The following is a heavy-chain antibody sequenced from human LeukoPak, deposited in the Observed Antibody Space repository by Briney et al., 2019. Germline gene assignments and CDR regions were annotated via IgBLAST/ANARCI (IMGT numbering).Heavy chain of an antibody. CDR3: ASTGYSSGWYGGSYYYSYGMDV. CDR2: INHSGST. V-gene: IGHV4-34*01. Sequence: SETLSLTCAVYGGSFSGYYWSWIRQPLGKGLEWIGEINHSGSTNYNPSLKRRVTISVDTSKNQFSLKLSSVTAADTAVYYCASTGYSSGWYGGSYYYSYGMDVWGQGTTVTVSS. J-gene: IGHJ6*02. D-gene: IGHD6-19*01. CDR1: GGSFSGYY.